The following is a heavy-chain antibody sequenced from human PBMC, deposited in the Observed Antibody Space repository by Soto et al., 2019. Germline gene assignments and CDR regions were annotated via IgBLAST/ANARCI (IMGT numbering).Heavy chain of an antibody. CDR2: IYPGNSNT. Sequence: GESLKISCKGSGYSFAGYWITWVRQKPGKGLEWVGIIYPGNSNTMYSPSFQGQVTISADTALSTTYLQWDTLRPSDTAIYFCASDSHCDGGNCPMGGFDMWGQGTMVTVSS. V-gene: IGHV5-51*01. J-gene: IGHJ3*02. D-gene: IGHD2-15*01. CDR1: GYSFAGYW. CDR3: ASDSHCDGGNCPMGGFDM.